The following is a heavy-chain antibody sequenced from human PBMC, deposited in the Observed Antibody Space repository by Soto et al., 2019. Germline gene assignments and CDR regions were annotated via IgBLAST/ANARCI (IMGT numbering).Heavy chain of an antibody. J-gene: IGHJ6*02. CDR1: GDSVSSNIAA. CDR2: TYYRSKWYN. CDR3: ARGVVAAAPPNYYYYGMYV. D-gene: IGHD6-13*01. Sequence: SQTLSLTCAISGDSVSSNIAAWNWIRQSPSRGLEWLGRTYYRSKWYNDYAVSVKSRITINPDTSKNQFSLQLNSVTPEDTAVYYCARGVVAAAPPNYYYYGMYVWGQGTTVTVSS. V-gene: IGHV6-1*01.